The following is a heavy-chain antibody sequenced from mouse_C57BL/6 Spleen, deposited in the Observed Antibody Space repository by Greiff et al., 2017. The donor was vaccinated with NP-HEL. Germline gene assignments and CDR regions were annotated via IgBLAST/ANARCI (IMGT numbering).Heavy chain of an antibody. Sequence: EVKLMESGEGLVKPGGSLKLSCAASGFTFSSYAMPWVRQTPEKRLEWVAYISSGGDYIYYADTVKGRFTISRDNARNTLYLQMSSLKSEDTAMYYCTRDRGYFDVWGTGTTVTVSS. J-gene: IGHJ1*03. CDR2: ISSGGDYI. V-gene: IGHV5-9-1*02. CDR3: TRDRGYFDV. D-gene: IGHD2-14*01. CDR1: GFTFSSYA.